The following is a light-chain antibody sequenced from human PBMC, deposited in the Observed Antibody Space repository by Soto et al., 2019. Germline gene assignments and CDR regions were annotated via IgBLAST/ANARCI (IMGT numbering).Light chain of an antibody. CDR2: SAS. J-gene: IGKJ4*01. CDR1: QTVTSYY. Sequence: EIVLTQSPDTLSLSPGERATLSCRASQTVTSYYLAWYQQKPGQAPRLLIYSASSRAPGIPDRFSGSGSGTDFTLTISRLEPEDFAVYYCQQFGRSPPTFGGGTKVEIK. V-gene: IGKV3-20*01. CDR3: QQFGRSPPT.